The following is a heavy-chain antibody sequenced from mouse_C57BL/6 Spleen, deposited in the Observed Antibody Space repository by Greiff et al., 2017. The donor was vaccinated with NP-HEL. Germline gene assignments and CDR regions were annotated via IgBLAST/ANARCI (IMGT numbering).Heavy chain of an antibody. CDR1: GYSITSGYY. D-gene: IGHD4-1*01. V-gene: IGHV3-6*01. CDR3: ARGATGTAFAY. J-gene: IGHJ3*01. CDR2: ISYDGSN. Sequence: EVKLVESGPGLVKPSQSLSLTCSVTGYSITSGYYWNWIRQFPGNQLEWMGNISYDGSNNYNPSLKNRISITRDTSKNQFFLKLNSVTTEDTATYCCARGATGTAFAYWGQGTLVTVSA.